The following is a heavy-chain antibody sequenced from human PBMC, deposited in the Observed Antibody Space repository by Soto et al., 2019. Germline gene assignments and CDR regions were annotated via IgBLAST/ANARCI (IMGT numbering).Heavy chain of an antibody. Sequence: PWATLSLTCSASGGSISSSSYYWGWIRQPPGKGLEWSGTIYYGGSTYYNPSLKSRVTISVDTSKNQFSLKLSSVTAADTAVYYCGSLVGIKFDYWGQGTPVTV. CDR1: GGSISSSSYY. J-gene: IGHJ4*02. V-gene: IGHV4-39*01. CDR3: GSLVGIKFDY. D-gene: IGHD3-10*01. CDR2: IYYGGST.